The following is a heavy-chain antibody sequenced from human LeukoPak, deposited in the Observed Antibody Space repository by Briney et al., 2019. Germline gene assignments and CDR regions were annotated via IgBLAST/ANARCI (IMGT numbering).Heavy chain of an antibody. J-gene: IGHJ4*02. D-gene: IGHD6-25*01. CDR2: ISSSSPI. CDR1: GFTFSSYS. CDR3: VRRFES. V-gene: IGHV3-48*02. Sequence: GGSLRLSCAASGFTFSSYSMNWVRQAPGKGLEWVSSISSSSPIYYADSVKGRFTISRDNAKNSPYLQMNSLRDEDTAVYYCVRRFESWGQGTLVTVSS.